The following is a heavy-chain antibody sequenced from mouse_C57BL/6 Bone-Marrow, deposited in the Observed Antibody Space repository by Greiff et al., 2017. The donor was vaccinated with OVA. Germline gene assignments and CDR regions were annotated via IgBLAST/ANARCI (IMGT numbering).Heavy chain of an antibody. Sequence: QVQLQQPGAELVKPGASVKLSCKASGYTFTSYWMHWVKQRPGQGLEWIGMIHPNSGSTNYNEKFKSKATLTVDKSSSTAYMQLSSLTSEDSAVYYCARRAAQAFYAMDYWGQGTSVTVSS. CDR3: ARRAAQAFYAMDY. V-gene: IGHV1-64*01. CDR2: IHPNSGST. CDR1: GYTFTSYW. D-gene: IGHD3-2*02. J-gene: IGHJ4*01.